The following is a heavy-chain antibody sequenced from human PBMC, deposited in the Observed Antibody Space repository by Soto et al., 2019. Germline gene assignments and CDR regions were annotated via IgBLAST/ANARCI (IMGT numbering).Heavy chain of an antibody. J-gene: IGHJ4*02. Sequence: EVQLLESGGGLVQPGGSLRLSCAASGFTFSSYAMSWVRQAPGKGLEWISAVSGSGGSTYYADSVKGRFTISRDNSKYTLYLQMNNLRAEDTAVYYCAKPPDYNWNDYWGQGNLVTVSS. CDR3: AKPPDYNWNDY. D-gene: IGHD1-20*01. CDR1: GFTFSSYA. CDR2: VSGSGGST. V-gene: IGHV3-23*01.